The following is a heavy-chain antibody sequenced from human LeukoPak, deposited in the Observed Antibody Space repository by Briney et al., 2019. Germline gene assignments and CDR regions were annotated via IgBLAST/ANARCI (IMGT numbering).Heavy chain of an antibody. D-gene: IGHD5-24*01. CDR1: GYTFTSYG. J-gene: IGHJ4*02. CDR2: INPNSGGT. V-gene: IGHV1-2*02. Sequence: ASVKVSCKASGYTFTSYGISWVRQAPGQGLEWMGWINPNSGGTNYAQKFQGRVTMTRDTSISTAYMELSRLRSDDTAVYYCARGERDGTSNWGQGTLVTVSS. CDR3: ARGERDGTSN.